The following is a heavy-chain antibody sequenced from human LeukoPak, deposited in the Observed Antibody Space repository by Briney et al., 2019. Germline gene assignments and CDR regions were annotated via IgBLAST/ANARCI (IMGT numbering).Heavy chain of an antibody. CDR3: ARGLSGILHISSWYFSVPNWFDP. V-gene: IGHV4-34*01. J-gene: IGHJ5*02. D-gene: IGHD6-13*01. CDR1: GGSFSGYY. Sequence: SETLSLTCAVYGGSFSGYYWSWIRQPPGKGLEWIGEINHSGSTNYNPSLKSRVTISVDTSKNQFSLKLSSVTAADTAVYYCARGLSGILHISSWYFSVPNWFDPWGQGTLSPSPQ. CDR2: INHSGST.